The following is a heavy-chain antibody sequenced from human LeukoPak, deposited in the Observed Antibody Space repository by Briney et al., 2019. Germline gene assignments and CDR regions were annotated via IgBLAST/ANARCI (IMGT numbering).Heavy chain of an antibody. V-gene: IGHV3-23*01. D-gene: IGHD3-22*01. CDR2: ISGSGGSA. CDR1: GFTFSSYA. J-gene: IGHJ4*02. CDR3: AKDPAPMTVHSLDY. Sequence: GGSLRLSCAASGFTFSSYAMSWVRQAPGKGLEWISAISGSGGSAYYAETVKGRFTISRDYSKSTLYLQMNNLRAEDTAVYYCAKDPAPMTVHSLDYWGQGTLVTVSS.